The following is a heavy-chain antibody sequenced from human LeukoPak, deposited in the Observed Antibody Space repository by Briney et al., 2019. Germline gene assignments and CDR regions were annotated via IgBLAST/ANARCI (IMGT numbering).Heavy chain of an antibody. CDR3: ARRLRGDYYYMDV. Sequence: SQTLSLTCTVSGGSISSYYWSWIRQPPGKGLEWIGYIYYSGSTNYNPSLKSRVTISVDTSKNQFSLKLSSVTAADTAVYYCARRLRGDYYYMDVWGKGTTVTVSS. J-gene: IGHJ6*03. CDR1: GGSISSYY. D-gene: IGHD4-17*01. V-gene: IGHV4-59*01. CDR2: IYYSGST.